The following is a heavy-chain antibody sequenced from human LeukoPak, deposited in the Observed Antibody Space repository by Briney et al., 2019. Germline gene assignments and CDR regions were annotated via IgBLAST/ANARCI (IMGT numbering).Heavy chain of an antibody. CDR3: ARSFSRLDY. CDR2: IKKDGSEK. J-gene: IGHJ4*02. CDR1: GFTFSSYW. V-gene: IGHV3-7*01. Sequence: GGSPRLSCAASGFTFSSYWRSWVRQAPGKGLEWVANIKKDGSEKYYVDSVKGRFTISRDDAKDSLYLQINSLRAEDTAVYYCARSFSRLDYWGQGTLVTVSS.